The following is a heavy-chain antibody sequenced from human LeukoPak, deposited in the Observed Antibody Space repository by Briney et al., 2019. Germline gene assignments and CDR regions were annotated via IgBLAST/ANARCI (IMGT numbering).Heavy chain of an antibody. CDR2: ITIGGVST. CDR1: GFTFSNYA. CDR3: AKDADDYGDSYFDS. D-gene: IGHD4-17*01. V-gene: IGHV3-23*01. J-gene: IGHJ4*01. Sequence: GGSLRLSCAASGFTFSNYAMSWVRQAPGKGLEWVSAITIGGVSTYYADSVKGRFTISRDNSKNTLYLQMDTLRAEDTAMYCCAKDADDYGDSYFDSWGHGTLVTVSS.